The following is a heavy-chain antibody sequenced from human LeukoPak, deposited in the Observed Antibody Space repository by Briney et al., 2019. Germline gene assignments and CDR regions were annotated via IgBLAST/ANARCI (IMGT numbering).Heavy chain of an antibody. Sequence: PGGSLRLSCAASGFTFSSYAMSWVRQAPGKGLEWVSAISGSGGSTYYADSVKGRFTISRDNSKNTLYLQMNSLRAEDTAVYYCALIYEVRGDPDYWGQGTLVTVSS. J-gene: IGHJ4*02. CDR3: ALIYEVRGDPDY. CDR2: ISGSGGST. CDR1: GFTFSSYA. D-gene: IGHD3-10*01. V-gene: IGHV3-23*01.